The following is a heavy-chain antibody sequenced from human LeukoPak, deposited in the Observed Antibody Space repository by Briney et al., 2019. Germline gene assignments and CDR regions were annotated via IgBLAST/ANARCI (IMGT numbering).Heavy chain of an antibody. D-gene: IGHD2-2*01. CDR3: ARSRRVRYCSNISCYAGFFEY. V-gene: IGHV1-69*13. J-gene: IGHJ4*02. Sequence: ASVKVSCKASGGTFSNYGISWVRQAPGQGLECMGGIIPIFGKANYAQKFQGRVTITADESTSTAYMELSSLRSEDTAVYYCARSRRVRYCSNISCYAGFFEYWGQGTLVTVSS. CDR2: IIPIFGKA. CDR1: GGTFSNYG.